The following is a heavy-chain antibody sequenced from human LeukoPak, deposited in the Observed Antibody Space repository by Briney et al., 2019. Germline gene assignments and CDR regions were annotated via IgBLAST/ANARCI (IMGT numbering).Heavy chain of an antibody. CDR2: IHTSGST. D-gene: IGHD6-19*01. J-gene: IGHJ4*02. Sequence: PSETLSLTCTVSGGSIKNYYWNWIRQPAGKGLEWIGRIHTSGSTNYNPSLKSRLTVSVDTSKNQFSLRLTSVTAADTAVYYCVRDGGSGWYDYWGQGILVTVSS. CDR1: GGSIKNYY. V-gene: IGHV4-4*07. CDR3: VRDGGSGWYDY.